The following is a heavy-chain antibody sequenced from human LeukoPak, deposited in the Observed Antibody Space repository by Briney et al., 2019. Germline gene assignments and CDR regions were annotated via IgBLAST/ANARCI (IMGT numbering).Heavy chain of an antibody. CDR1: GFTFSSYT. V-gene: IGHV3-21*01. Sequence: GGSLRLSCAASGFTFSSYTMSWVRQAPGKGLEWVSSISTSSSYMYYGDSVKGRFTISRDNAKNSLYLQMDSLRAEDTAVYYCARDRYERTRLSYYYYGMDVWGQGTTVTVSS. CDR2: ISTSSSYM. J-gene: IGHJ6*02. CDR3: ARDRYERTRLSYYYYGMDV. D-gene: IGHD3-3*01.